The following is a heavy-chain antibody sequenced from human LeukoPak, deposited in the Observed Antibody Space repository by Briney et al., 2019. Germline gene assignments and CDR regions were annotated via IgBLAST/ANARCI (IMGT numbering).Heavy chain of an antibody. D-gene: IGHD5-24*01. V-gene: IGHV4-34*01. CDR1: GGSFSGYY. J-gene: IGHJ6*03. CDR3: ARGYNTYMDA. Sequence: SETLSLTCAVYGGSFSGYYWSWIRQPPGKGLEWIGEINHSGSTNYNPSLKRRVTISVDTSKNQFSLKLTSATAADTAVYYCARGYNTYMDAWGKGTTVTVSS. CDR2: INHSGST.